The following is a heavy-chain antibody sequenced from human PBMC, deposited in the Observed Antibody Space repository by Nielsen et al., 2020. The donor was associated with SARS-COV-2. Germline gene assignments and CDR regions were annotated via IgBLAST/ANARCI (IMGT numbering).Heavy chain of an antibody. J-gene: IGHJ6*02. V-gene: IGHV3-33*01. CDR3: ARDLGSVAVAGTNYYGMDV. D-gene: IGHD6-19*01. Sequence: VRQAPGKGLEWGAVIWFDGSNKYYADSVKGRFTISRDNSKNTLYLQMNSLRAEDTAVYYCARDLGSVAVAGTNYYGMDVWGQGTTVTVSS. CDR2: IWFDGSNK.